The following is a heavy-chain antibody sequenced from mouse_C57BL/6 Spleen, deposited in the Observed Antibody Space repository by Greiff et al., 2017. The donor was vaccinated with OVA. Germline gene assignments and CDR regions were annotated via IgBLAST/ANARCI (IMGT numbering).Heavy chain of an antibody. CDR2: INPSNGGT. D-gene: IGHD2-4*01. CDR1: GYTFTSYW. V-gene: IGHV1-53*01. Sequence: QVQLKQPGTELVKPGASVKLSCKASGYTFTSYWMHWVKQRPGQGLEWIGNINPSNGGTNYNEKFKSKATLTVDKSSSTAYMQLSSLTSEDSAVYYCARSGATMRYAMDYWGQGTSVTVSS. CDR3: ARSGATMRYAMDY. J-gene: IGHJ4*01.